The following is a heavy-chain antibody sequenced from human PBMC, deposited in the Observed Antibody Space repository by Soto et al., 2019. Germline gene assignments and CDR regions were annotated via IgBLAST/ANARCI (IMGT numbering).Heavy chain of an antibody. Sequence: QVQLVQSGAEVQKPGASVKVSCKTSGYTFTGYGINWVRQAPGHGLEWMGWISVFNGNTKYGQNIQDRVIMTTDTSTSTAYMELRSLRSYDTVVYFCGRDGSGGNIDSWGQGTMLIVSS. J-gene: IGHJ3*01. CDR2: ISVFNGNT. CDR1: GYTFTGYG. CDR3: GRDGSGGNIDS. V-gene: IGHV1-18*01. D-gene: IGHD2-15*01.